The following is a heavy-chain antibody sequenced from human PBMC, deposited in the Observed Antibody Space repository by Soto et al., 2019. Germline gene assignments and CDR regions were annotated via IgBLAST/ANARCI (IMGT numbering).Heavy chain of an antibody. CDR2: INVDGSAT. CDR3: ARDRGSYNGIFDY. J-gene: IGHJ4*02. Sequence: EVQLVESGGGLVQPGGSRRLSCAVSGLTFSSSWMHWVRQAPGKGLVWVSRINVDGSATNYADSVQGRITISRDNAKNILYLQMTNLSAEDTAVYYCARDRGSYNGIFDYWGQGTLVTVSS. D-gene: IGHD2-15*01. CDR1: GLTFSSSW. V-gene: IGHV3-74*01.